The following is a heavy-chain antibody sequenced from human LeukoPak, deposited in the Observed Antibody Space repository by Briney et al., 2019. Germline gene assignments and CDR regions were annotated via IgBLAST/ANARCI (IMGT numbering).Heavy chain of an antibody. V-gene: IGHV3-64D*06. CDR1: GFTFSNYA. CDR2: IGPNGGDA. CDR3: AKGRPTTLGYCGRSICADWYFDL. J-gene: IGHJ2*01. Sequence: PGGSLKLSCSASGFTFSNYAMNWFSQAPGKGLEYVSVIGPNGGDAYYADSVKGRFTISRDNSKNTLYLQMSSLRAEDTAVYYCAKGRPTTLGYCGRSICADWYFDLWGRGTLLSVSS. D-gene: IGHD2-2*01.